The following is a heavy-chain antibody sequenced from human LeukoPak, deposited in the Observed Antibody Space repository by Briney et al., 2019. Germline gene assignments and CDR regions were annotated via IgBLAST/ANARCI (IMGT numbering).Heavy chain of an antibody. Sequence: GGSLRLSCAASGFTFSDYSMNWVRQAPGKGLEWVSSISFSSTYTYYADSLKGRFTISRDNAKNSLYLQMNSLRPEDTAVYYCARRYCSSSICYAFDIWGQGTMVTVSS. J-gene: IGHJ3*02. D-gene: IGHD2-2*01. CDR3: ARRYCSSSICYAFDI. V-gene: IGHV3-21*01. CDR1: GFTFSDYS. CDR2: ISFSSTYT.